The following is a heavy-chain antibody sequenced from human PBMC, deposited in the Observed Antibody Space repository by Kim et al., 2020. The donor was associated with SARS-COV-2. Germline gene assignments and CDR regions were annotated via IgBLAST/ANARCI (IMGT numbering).Heavy chain of an antibody. J-gene: IGHJ4*02. CDR1: GFTFDDYA. Sequence: GGSLRLSCAASGFTFDDYAMHWVRQAPGKGLEWVSLISGDGGSTYYADSVKGRFTISRHNSKNSLYLQMNSLRTEDTALYYCAKDRAGGYNLAFDYWGQGTLVTVSS. D-gene: IGHD5-12*01. CDR2: ISGDGGST. V-gene: IGHV3-43*02. CDR3: AKDRAGGYNLAFDY.